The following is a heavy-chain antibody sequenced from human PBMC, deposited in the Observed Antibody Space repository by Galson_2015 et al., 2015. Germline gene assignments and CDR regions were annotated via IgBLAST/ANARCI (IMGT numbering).Heavy chain of an antibody. CDR1: GFTFSDYY. Sequence: SLRLSCAASGFTFSDYYMSWVRQAPGKGLEWVSYISTSGSTINYADSVKGRFTISRDNPKNSLYLQMNSLRAEDTAVYYCARAGDIGMVTWFAPWGQGTPVTVS. J-gene: IGHJ5*02. CDR2: ISTSGSTI. CDR3: ARAGDIGMVTWFAP. D-gene: IGHD4-23*01. V-gene: IGHV3-11*01.